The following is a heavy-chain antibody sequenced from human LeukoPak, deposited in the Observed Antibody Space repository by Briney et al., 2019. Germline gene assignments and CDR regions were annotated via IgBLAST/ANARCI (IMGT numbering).Heavy chain of an antibody. J-gene: IGHJ4*02. CDR1: GDSFSGNNY. V-gene: IGHV4-4*02. CDR3: ARNSGYSDLNY. Sequence: SETLSLTCAVSGDSFSGNNYWTWVRQPPGKGLEWIGEIYRSGATNYNPSLKGRVTVSQDKSKNQFSLKLNSVTAADTAIYYCARNSGYSDLNYWGQGVLVTVSS. CDR2: IYRSGAT. D-gene: IGHD3-22*01.